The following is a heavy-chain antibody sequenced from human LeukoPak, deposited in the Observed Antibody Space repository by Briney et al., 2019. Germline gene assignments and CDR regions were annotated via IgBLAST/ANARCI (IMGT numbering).Heavy chain of an antibody. V-gene: IGHV1-18*01. CDR1: GYTLTSYG. CDR3: ARRWYYYDSSGYLGDDY. CDR2: VSAYNGNT. Sequence: ASVKVSCKASGYTLTSYGISWVRQAPGQGLEWMGWVSAYNGNTNYAQKLQGRVTMTTDTSTSTAYMELRSLRSDDTAVYYCARRWYYYDSSGYLGDDYWGQGTLVTVSS. J-gene: IGHJ4*02. D-gene: IGHD3-22*01.